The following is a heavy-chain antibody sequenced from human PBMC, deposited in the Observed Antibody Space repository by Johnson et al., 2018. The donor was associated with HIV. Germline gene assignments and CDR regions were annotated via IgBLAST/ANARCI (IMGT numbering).Heavy chain of an antibody. Sequence: QVQLVESGGGLVQPGGSLRLSCAASGFTFSSYFVSWIRQAPGKGLEWVSYIRRGGSSASVIYYADSVKGRFTISRENAKNSVYLQMNSLRSDDTAVYYCARAPWAGYSYGLLDWGQGTMVTVSS. CDR3: ARAPWAGYSYGLLD. CDR1: GFTFSSYF. V-gene: IGHV3-11*04. D-gene: IGHD5-18*01. CDR2: IRRGGSSASVI. J-gene: IGHJ3*01.